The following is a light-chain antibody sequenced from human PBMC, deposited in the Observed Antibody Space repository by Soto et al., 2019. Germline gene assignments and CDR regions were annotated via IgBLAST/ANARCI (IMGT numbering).Light chain of an antibody. CDR2: LNSDGSH. CDR1: SGHSNYA. V-gene: IGLV4-69*01. Sequence: QLVLTQSPSASASLGASVKLTCTLSSGHSNYAIAWHQQQSEKGPRYLMKLNSDGSHSKGDGIPDRFSGSSSGAERYLTISTLQSEEEENYSCKTGGSGIWVFGGGTKLTVL. CDR3: KTGGSGIWV. J-gene: IGLJ2*01.